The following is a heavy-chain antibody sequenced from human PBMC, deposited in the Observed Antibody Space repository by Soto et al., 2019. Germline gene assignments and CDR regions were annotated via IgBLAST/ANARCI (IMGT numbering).Heavy chain of an antibody. CDR2: ISAYNGNT. D-gene: IGHD6-19*01. V-gene: IGHV1-18*01. J-gene: IGHJ6*02. CDR3: AREDSSGWFEAYGMDV. CDR1: GYTFTSYG. Sequence: QVQLVQSGAEVKKPGASVKVSCKASGYTFTSYGISWVRQAPGQGLEWMGWISAYNGNTNYAQKLQGRVTMTTDTSTSTAHMELRSLRSDDTAVYYCAREDSSGWFEAYGMDVWGQGTTVTVSS.